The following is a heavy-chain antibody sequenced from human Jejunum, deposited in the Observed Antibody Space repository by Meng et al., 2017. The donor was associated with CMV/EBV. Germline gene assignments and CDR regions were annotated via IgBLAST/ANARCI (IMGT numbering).Heavy chain of an antibody. D-gene: IGHD2-2*01. J-gene: IGHJ4*02. CDR2: ISTHSTYI. CDR3: ASGFCGSTTCYREFDY. V-gene: IGHV3-21*01. CDR1: FTFSSHA. Sequence: FTFSSHAMSWVRQAPGKGLEWVSSISTHSTYISYADSVKGRFTISRDNAKNSLYLQVDSLRAEDTAVYYCASGFCGSTTCYREFDYWGQGTLVTVSS.